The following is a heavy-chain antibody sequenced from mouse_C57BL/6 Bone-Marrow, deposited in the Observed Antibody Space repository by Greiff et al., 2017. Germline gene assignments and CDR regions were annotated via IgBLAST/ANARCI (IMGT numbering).Heavy chain of an antibody. Sequence: EVQLQQSGPELAKPGASVKIPCKASGYTFTDYNMDWVKQSPGKSLEWIGDINPNNGGTIYNQKFKGKATLTVDKSSSTAYMELRSLTSEDTAVYYCARCDYDRDFDVWGTGTTVTVSS. D-gene: IGHD2-4*01. CDR1: GYTFTDYN. V-gene: IGHV1-18*01. CDR3: ARCDYDRDFDV. CDR2: INPNNGGT. J-gene: IGHJ1*03.